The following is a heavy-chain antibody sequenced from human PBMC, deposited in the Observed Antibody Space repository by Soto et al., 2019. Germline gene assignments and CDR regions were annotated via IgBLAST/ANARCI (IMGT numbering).Heavy chain of an antibody. CDR1: GGSISSSSYY. V-gene: IGHV4-39*01. CDR2: IYYTGNT. D-gene: IGHD4-17*01. Sequence: SETLSLTCTVSGGSISSSSYYWGWIRQPPGKGLEWIGSIYYTGNTYYNPSLKGRVTISVDTSKNQFSLKLSSVTAADTAVYYCTSLYYGGQDYWGQGTVVTVSS. J-gene: IGHJ4*02. CDR3: TSLYYGGQDY.